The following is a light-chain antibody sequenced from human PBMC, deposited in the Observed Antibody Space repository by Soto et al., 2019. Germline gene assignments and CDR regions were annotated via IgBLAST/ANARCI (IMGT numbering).Light chain of an antibody. J-gene: IGKJ1*01. CDR3: QQRSDWPPWT. CDR1: QSVSNY. Sequence: EIVLAQSRVTVSVSPGERATLSCRASQSVSNYLAWYQQKPGQAPRLLIYHASNRATGIPARFSGSGSGTDFTLTISSLEPEDFAVYYCQQRSDWPPWTFGQGTKVDIK. CDR2: HAS. V-gene: IGKV3-11*01.